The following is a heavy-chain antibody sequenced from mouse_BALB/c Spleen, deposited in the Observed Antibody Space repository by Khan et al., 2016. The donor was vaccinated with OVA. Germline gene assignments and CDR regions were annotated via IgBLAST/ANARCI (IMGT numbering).Heavy chain of an antibody. V-gene: IGHV5-6-5*01. Sequence: EVELVESGGGLVKPGGSLKVSCAASGFTFSNYAMSWVRQTPEKRLEWVASISTGDTTYYPASVKGRFTISRDNARNILYLQMSSLRSDDTAMYYCARDYWVGYWGQGTLVTVSA. J-gene: IGHJ3*01. CDR1: GFTFSNYA. CDR3: ARDYWVGY. CDR2: ISTGDTT.